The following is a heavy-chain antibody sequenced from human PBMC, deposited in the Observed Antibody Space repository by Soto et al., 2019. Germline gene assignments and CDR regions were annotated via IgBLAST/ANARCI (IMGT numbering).Heavy chain of an antibody. CDR2: ISYDGSNK. Sequence: GGSLRLSCAASGFTFSSYGMHWVRQAPGKGLEWVAVISYDGSNKYYADSVKGRFTISRDNSKNTLYLQMNSLRAEDTAVYYCAKDLMAPYYDFWSGYPTWYYYGMDVWGQGTTVTVSS. J-gene: IGHJ6*02. CDR3: AKDLMAPYYDFWSGYPTWYYYGMDV. CDR1: GFTFSSYG. D-gene: IGHD3-3*01. V-gene: IGHV3-30*18.